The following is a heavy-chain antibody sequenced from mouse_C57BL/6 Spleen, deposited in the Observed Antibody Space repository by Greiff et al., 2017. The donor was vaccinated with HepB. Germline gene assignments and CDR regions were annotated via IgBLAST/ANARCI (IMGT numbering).Heavy chain of an antibody. CDR3: ARALMGRGFAY. V-gene: IGHV1-69*01. CDR1: GYTFTSYW. D-gene: IGHD4-1*01. CDR2: IDPSDSYT. J-gene: IGHJ3*01. Sequence: VQLQESGAELVMPGASVKLSCKASGYTFTSYWMHWVKQRPGQGLEWIGEIDPSDSYTNYNQKFKGKSTLTVDKSSSTAYMQLSSLTSEDSAVYSYARALMGRGFAYWGQGTLVTVSA.